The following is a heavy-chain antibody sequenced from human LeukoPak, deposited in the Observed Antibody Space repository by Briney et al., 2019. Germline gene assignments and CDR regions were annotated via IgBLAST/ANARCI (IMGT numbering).Heavy chain of an antibody. V-gene: IGHV4-59*01. CDR2: IYYSGST. D-gene: IGHD6-13*01. CDR3: ARVGIAAAESGDWFDP. Sequence: SETLSLTCTVSGGSISSYYWSWIRQPPGKGLEWIGYIYYSGSTNYNPSFKSRVTISVDTSKNQFSLKLSSVTAADTAVYYCARVGIAAAESGDWFDPWGQGTLVTVSS. J-gene: IGHJ5*02. CDR1: GGSISSYY.